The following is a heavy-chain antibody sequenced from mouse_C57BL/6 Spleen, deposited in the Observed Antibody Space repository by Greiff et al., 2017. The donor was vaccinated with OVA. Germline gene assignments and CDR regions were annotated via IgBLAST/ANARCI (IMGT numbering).Heavy chain of an antibody. V-gene: IGHV1-55*01. D-gene: IGHD2-4*01. CDR1: GYTFTSYW. J-gene: IGHJ2*01. CDR3: ARDYDMGYFDY. Sequence: QVQLQQPGAELVKPGASVKMSCKASGYTFTSYWITWVKPRPGLGLEWIGDIYPGSGSTNYNEKFKSNATLTVDTSSSTAYMQISSLTSEDSAVYYSARDYDMGYFDYWGQGTTLTGSS. CDR2: IYPGSGST.